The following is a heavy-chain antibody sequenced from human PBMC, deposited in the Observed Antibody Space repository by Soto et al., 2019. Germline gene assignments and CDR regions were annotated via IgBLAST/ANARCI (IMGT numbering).Heavy chain of an antibody. CDR3: ASSSIFGVVMYGAFDI. CDR1: GGSISSYY. D-gene: IGHD3-3*01. J-gene: IGHJ3*02. Sequence: PSETLSLTCTVSGGSISSYYWSWIRQPPGKGLEWIGYTYYSGSTNYNPSLKSRVTISVDTSKNQFSLKLSSVTAADTAVYYCASSSIFGVVMYGAFDIWGQGTMVTVSS. V-gene: IGHV4-59*01. CDR2: TYYSGST.